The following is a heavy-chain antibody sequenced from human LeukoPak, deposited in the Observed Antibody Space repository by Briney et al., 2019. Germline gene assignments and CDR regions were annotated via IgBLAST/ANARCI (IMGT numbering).Heavy chain of an antibody. J-gene: IGHJ6*02. V-gene: IGHV1-46*01. CDR2: INPSGGST. Sequence: ASVTVSCTASGYTFTSYYMHWVRQAPGQGLEWMGIINPSGGSTSYAQKFQGRVTMTRDTSTSTVYMELSSLRSEDTAVYYCASYSSSSIGWDYYYYYYGMDVWGQGTTVTVSS. CDR3: ASYSSSSIGWDYYYYYYGMDV. CDR1: GYTFTSYY. D-gene: IGHD6-6*01.